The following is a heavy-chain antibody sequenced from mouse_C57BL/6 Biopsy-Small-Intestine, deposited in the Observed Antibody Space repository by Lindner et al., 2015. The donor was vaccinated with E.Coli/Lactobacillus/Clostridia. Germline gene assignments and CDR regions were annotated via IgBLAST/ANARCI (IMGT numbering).Heavy chain of an antibody. CDR2: IYPFNGLS. J-gene: IGHJ2*01. Sequence: VQLQESGPKLVKPGASVKISCKASGYSFTGYYMNWVKQSHGNILDWIGYIYPFNGLSSYNQKFKGKATLTVDKSSSTAYMELRSLTSDDSAVYYCASLTGTKGYFDYWGQGTTLTVSS. V-gene: IGHV1-31*01. D-gene: IGHD4-1*01. CDR3: ASLTGTKGYFDY. CDR1: GYSFTGYY.